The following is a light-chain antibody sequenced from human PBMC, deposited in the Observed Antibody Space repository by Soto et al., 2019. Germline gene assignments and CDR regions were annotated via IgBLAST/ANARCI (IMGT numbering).Light chain of an antibody. CDR2: GAS. CDR1: QSVSNNY. V-gene: IGKV3-20*01. CDR3: QQYGDLPWT. Sequence: ETGLTQYPGTLSLSPGERATLACRASQSVSNNYLAWYQQKPGQAPRLLIYGASSRATGIPDRFSGSGSGTDFTLTIDRLESEDFAVYYCQQYGDLPWTFGQGTKVDIK. J-gene: IGKJ1*01.